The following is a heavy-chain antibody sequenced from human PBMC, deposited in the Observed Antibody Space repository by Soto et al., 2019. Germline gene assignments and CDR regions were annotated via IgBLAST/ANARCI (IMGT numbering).Heavy chain of an antibody. V-gene: IGHV3-11*06. D-gene: IGHD2-8*01. CDR2: ISHSSSFT. CDR1: GFTFSDYY. CDR3: ARDRNGFDY. J-gene: IGHJ4*02. Sequence: PGGSLRLSCAASGFTFSDYYMSWIRQAPGKGLEWVSYISHSSSFTNYGSSVKGRFTISRDNSKNTLYLQMNNLRAEDTAVYHCARDRNGFDYWGQGTLVTVSS.